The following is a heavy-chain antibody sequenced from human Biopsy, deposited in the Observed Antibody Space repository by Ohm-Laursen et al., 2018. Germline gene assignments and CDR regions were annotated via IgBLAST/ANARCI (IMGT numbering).Heavy chain of an antibody. Sequence: SDTLSLTCTVSDDSTRNFYWTWIRQPPGQGLEWIGHASYSGYTNYNPSLKSRVTISVDTPKNHFSLNLRSVTAADTAVYSCARLGNFWNAEDGLDLWGLGTMVTVSS. CDR3: ARLGNFWNAEDGLDL. CDR1: DDSTRNFY. CDR2: ASYSGYT. D-gene: IGHD3-3*01. J-gene: IGHJ3*01. V-gene: IGHV4-59*08.